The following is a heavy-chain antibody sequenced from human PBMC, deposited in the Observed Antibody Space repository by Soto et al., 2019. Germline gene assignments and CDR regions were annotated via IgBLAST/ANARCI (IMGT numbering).Heavy chain of an antibody. CDR1: GFTFSNYW. V-gene: IGHV3-7*01. Sequence: GGSLRLSCVASGFTFSNYWMSWFRQAPGKGLEWVANIKQDGVKKYYVDSVRGRFSISRDNAKNSLYLEMDSLRAEDTAVYYCARATCSSNICYAVYFDSWGLGTLVTVSS. D-gene: IGHD2-2*01. CDR2: IKQDGVKK. CDR3: ARATCSSNICYAVYFDS. J-gene: IGHJ4*02.